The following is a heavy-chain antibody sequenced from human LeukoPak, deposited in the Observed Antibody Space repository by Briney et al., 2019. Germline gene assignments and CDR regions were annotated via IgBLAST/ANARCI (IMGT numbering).Heavy chain of an antibody. V-gene: IGHV4-34*01. CDR1: GFTFSDYA. CDR2: INHSGST. Sequence: GSLRLSCAASGFTFSDYAMSWVRQPPGKGLEWIGEINHSGSTNYNPSLKSRVTISVDTSKNQFSLKLSSVTAADTAVYYCARGGPLDYWGQGTLVTVSS. J-gene: IGHJ4*02. CDR3: ARGGPLDY.